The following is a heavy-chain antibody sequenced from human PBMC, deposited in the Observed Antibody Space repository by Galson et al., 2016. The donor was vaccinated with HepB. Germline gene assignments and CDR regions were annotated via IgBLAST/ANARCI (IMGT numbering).Heavy chain of an antibody. CDR1: VVSVHSAAYH. CDR3: TTYLVGHGGTGY. J-gene: IGHJ4*02. V-gene: IGHV4-61*08. D-gene: IGHD3-16*01. CDR2: FYNTWRI. Sequence: SETLSLTCSVSVVSVHSAAYHWSWIRQPPGQGLEWLGLFYNTWRISDQLRGRVSMSIDTAKNQFSLSLTSVTAADTAVYYCTTYLVGHGGTGYWGQGTLVTVAS.